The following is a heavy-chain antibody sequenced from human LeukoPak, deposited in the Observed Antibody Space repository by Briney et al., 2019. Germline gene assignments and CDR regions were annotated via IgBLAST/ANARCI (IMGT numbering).Heavy chain of an antibody. CDR2: IYYSGST. J-gene: IGHJ4*02. CDR3: ARAGSGWSFDS. D-gene: IGHD6-19*01. Sequence: PSETLSLTCTVSGDSISSYYWTWIRQPPGKGLEWIGYIYYSGSTNYNPSLRSRVTISVDTSKNQLSLRLSSVTAADTAVYYCARAGSGWSFDSWSQGTLVTVSS. CDR1: GDSISSYY. V-gene: IGHV4-59*01.